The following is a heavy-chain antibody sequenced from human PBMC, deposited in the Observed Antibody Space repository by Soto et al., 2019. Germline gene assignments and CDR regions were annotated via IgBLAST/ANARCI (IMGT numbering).Heavy chain of an antibody. V-gene: IGHV4-34*01. CDR1: GGYFRCYY. CDR3: ARDLGDYDILTGHKSHYGMDV. J-gene: IGHJ6*02. CDR2: VNHSGGT. D-gene: IGHD3-9*01. Sequence: SETLSLTCAVYGGYFRCYYWSWIRQPPGKGLEWIGEVNHSGGTNYNPSLKSRVTISVDTSKNQFSLKLTSVTAADTALYYCARDLGDYDILTGHKSHYGMDVWGQGTTVTVSS.